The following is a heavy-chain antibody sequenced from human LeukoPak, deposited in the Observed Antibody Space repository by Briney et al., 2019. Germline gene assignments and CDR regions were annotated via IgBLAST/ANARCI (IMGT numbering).Heavy chain of an antibody. CDR2: INHSGST. J-gene: IGHJ4*02. V-gene: IGHV4-34*01. D-gene: IGHD3-22*01. CDR1: GGSFSGYY. CDR3: ARGSFTMIETYYFDY. Sequence: SETLSLTCAVYGGSFSGYYWSWIRQPPGKGLEWIGEINHSGSTNYNPSLKSRVTISVDTSKNLFSLNLSSVTAADTAVYYCARGSFTMIETYYFDYWGQGTLVTVSS.